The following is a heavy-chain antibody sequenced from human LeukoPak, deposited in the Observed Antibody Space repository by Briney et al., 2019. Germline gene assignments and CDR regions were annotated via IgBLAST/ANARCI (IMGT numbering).Heavy chain of an antibody. J-gene: IGHJ6*02. CDR1: GFAFSSYG. Sequence: GGSLRLSCAASGFAFSSYGMHWVRQAPGKGLEWVAVISYDGSNKYYADSVKGRFTISRDNSKNTLYLQMNSLRAEDTAVYYCAKGVGYCSSTSCYAFYYGMDVWGQGTTVTVSS. D-gene: IGHD2-2*01. CDR2: ISYDGSNK. CDR3: AKGVGYCSSTSCYAFYYGMDV. V-gene: IGHV3-30*18.